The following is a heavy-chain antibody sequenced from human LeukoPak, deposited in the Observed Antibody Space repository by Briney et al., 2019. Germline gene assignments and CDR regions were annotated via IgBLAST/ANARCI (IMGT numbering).Heavy chain of an antibody. V-gene: IGHV3-23*01. Sequence: GGSLRLSRAASGFTFSSYAMSWVRQAPGKGLEWVSAISGSGGSTYYADSVKGRFTISRDNSKNTLYLQMNSLRAEDTAVYYCAKDRVNAYYYDSSGYYDYWGQGTLVTVSS. CDR3: AKDRVNAYYYDSSGYYDY. CDR1: GFTFSSYA. CDR2: ISGSGGST. D-gene: IGHD3-22*01. J-gene: IGHJ4*02.